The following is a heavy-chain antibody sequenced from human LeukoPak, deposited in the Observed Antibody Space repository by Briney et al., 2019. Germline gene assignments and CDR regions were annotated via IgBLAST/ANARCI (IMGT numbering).Heavy chain of an antibody. D-gene: IGHD6-19*01. CDR2: ISGSGGST. J-gene: IGHJ4*02. CDR1: GLTFSTYC. Sequence: GGSLRLSCVVSGLTFSTYCMTWVRQAPGKGLEWVSAISGSGGSTYYADSVKGRFTISRDNSKNTLYLQMNGLRAEDTAVYYCAKVRSGPDYFDYWGQGTLVTVSS. V-gene: IGHV3-23*01. CDR3: AKVRSGPDYFDY.